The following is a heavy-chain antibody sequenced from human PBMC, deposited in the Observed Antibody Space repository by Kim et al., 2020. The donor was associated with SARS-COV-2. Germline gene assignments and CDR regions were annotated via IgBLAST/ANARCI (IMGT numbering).Heavy chain of an antibody. Sequence: GGSLRLSCAASGFTFSSYGMHWVRQAPGKGLEWVAVISYDGSNKYYADSVKGRFTISRDNSKNMLYLQMNSLRAEDTAVYYCAIPLAGAAAVWDQGTLVTVS. D-gene: IGHD6-13*01. CDR2: ISYDGSNK. CDR1: GFTFSSYG. J-gene: IGHJ4*02. CDR3: AIPLAGAAAV. V-gene: IGHV3-30*03.